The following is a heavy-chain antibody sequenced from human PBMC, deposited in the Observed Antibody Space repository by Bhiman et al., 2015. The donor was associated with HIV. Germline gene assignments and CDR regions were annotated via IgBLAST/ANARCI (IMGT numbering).Heavy chain of an antibody. V-gene: IGHV3-20*04. J-gene: IGHJ4*02. D-gene: IGHD5-18*01. CDR2: INWNGGTT. CDR1: GFTFDDYG. CDR3: ARGTDTAMVSALVY. Sequence: EVQLVESGGGVVRPGGSLRLSCAASGFTFDDYGMSWVRQAPGKGLEWVSGINWNGGTTGYADSVKGRFTISRDNAKNSLHLQMNSLRAEDTALYFCARGTDTAMVSALVYWGQGTLVTVSS.